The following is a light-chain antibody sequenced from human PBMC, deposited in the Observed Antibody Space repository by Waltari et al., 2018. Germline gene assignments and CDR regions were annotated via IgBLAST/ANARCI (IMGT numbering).Light chain of an antibody. CDR2: EVK. Sequence: QSALTQTASVSASPGQSITMSCTGTINDIVRFDFVSWYQQHPGQAPRLLIYEVKYRPSGVSDRFSGSKSDNTASLTIFGLQAEDEADYYCSSYTTRSTWVFGGGTKLTVL. J-gene: IGLJ3*02. CDR1: INDIVRFDF. V-gene: IGLV2-14*01. CDR3: SSYTTRSTWV.